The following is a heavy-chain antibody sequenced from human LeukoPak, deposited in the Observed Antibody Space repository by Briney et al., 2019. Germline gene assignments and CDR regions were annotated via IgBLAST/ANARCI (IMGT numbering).Heavy chain of an antibody. V-gene: IGHV1-69*05. D-gene: IGHD5-18*01. J-gene: IGHJ4*02. CDR3: ARGERGYSYGFDY. Sequence: ASVKVSCKASGGTSSSYAISWVRQAPGQGLEWMGGIIPIFGTANYAQKFQGRVTITTDESTSTAYMELSSLRSEDTAVYYCARGERGYSYGFDYWGQGTLVTVSS. CDR1: GGTSSSYA. CDR2: IIPIFGTA.